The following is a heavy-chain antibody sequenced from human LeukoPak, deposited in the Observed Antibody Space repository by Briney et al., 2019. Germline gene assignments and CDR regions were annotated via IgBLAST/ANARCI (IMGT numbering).Heavy chain of an antibody. CDR2: ISSSGSTI. CDR1: GFTVSSNS. Sequence: GGSLRLSCTVSGFTVSSNSMSWIRQAPGKGLEWVSYISSSGSTIYYADSVKGRFTISRDNSKNTLYLQMNSLRAEETAVYYCAKKYNTGLDPWGQGTLVTVSS. CDR3: AKKYNTGLDP. D-gene: IGHD1-14*01. V-gene: IGHV3-11*01. J-gene: IGHJ5*02.